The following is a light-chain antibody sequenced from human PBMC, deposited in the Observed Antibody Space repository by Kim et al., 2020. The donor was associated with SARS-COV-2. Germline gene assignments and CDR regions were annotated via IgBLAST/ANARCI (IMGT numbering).Light chain of an antibody. CDR3: QHYNSYWT. CDR1: QSISTW. Sequence: LSASVGDRVTITCRASQSISTWLAWYQQKPGKAPKLLIYKASSLESGVPSRFSGSGFGTEFTLTISSLQPDDFATYYCQHYNSYWTFGQGTKLEI. CDR2: KAS. V-gene: IGKV1-5*03. J-gene: IGKJ1*01.